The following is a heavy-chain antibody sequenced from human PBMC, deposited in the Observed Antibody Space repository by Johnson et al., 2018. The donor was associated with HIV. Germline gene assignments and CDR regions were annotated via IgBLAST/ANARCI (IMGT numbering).Heavy chain of an antibody. J-gene: IGHJ3*02. CDR2: IKQDGSEK. Sequence: VQLVESGGGVVQPGRSLRLSCAASGFTFSSYWMSWVRQAPGKGLEWVANIKQDGSEKYYVDSVKGRFTISRDNSKNMLYLQMNSLRAEDTAVYYCAKGDYGDYEGSDAFDIWGQGT. CDR3: AKGDYGDYEGSDAFDI. CDR1: GFTFSSYW. V-gene: IGHV3-7*04. D-gene: IGHD4-17*01.